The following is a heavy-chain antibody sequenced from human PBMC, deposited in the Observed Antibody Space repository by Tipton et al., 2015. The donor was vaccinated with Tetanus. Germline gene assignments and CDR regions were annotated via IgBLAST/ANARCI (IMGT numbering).Heavy chain of an antibody. CDR2: IYYSGRT. Sequence: TLSLTCTVSGGSISSYYWSWIRQPPGKGLEWIGYIYYSGRTNYNPSLKSRVTISVDTSKNQFSLKLSSVTAADTAVYYCARVGLVMAARRRNWFDPWGQGTLVTVSS. J-gene: IGHJ5*02. CDR3: ARVGLVMAARRRNWFDP. V-gene: IGHV4-59*01. CDR1: GGSISSYY. D-gene: IGHD6-6*01.